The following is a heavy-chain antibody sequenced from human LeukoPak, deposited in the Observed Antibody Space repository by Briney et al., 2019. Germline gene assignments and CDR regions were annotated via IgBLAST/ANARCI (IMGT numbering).Heavy chain of an antibody. CDR1: GFTFSSYV. Sequence: GSLRLSCAASGFTFSSYVMNWVRQAPWKGLEWVSGISDSGGSTYYADSVKGRFTISRDNSMNTLYLQMNSLRAEDTAVYYCASSPRGLVPLDYWGQGTLVTVSS. V-gene: IGHV3-23*01. D-gene: IGHD3-16*01. CDR3: ASSPRGLVPLDY. J-gene: IGHJ4*02. CDR2: ISDSGGST.